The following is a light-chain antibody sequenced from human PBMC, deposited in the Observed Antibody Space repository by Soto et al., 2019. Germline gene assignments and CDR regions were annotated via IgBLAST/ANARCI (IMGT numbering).Light chain of an antibody. J-gene: IGKJ5*01. CDR2: YAS. CDR3: QQYNNWPPIT. V-gene: IGKV3-15*01. Sequence: EIMMTQSPATLSVSPGERATLSCRASQSVSNNVAWYQQKPGQSPRLLIYYASTRATGIPARFSGRGSGTEFTLTISSLQSEDFALYYCQQYNNWPPITVGQGTRLESK. CDR1: QSVSNN.